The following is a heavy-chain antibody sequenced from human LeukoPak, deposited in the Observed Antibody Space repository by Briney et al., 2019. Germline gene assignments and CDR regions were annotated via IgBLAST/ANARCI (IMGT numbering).Heavy chain of an antibody. CDR3: AKDQEVVVITWAVDY. CDR2: ISGSGGST. Sequence: GGSLRLSCAASGFSFSSYVMSWVRQAPGKRLEWVSAISGSGGSTYYADSVKGRFTTSRDNSKNTLFLQMNSLRAEDTAVYYCAKDQEVVVITWAVDYWGQGTLVTVSS. V-gene: IGHV3-23*01. D-gene: IGHD3-22*01. J-gene: IGHJ4*02. CDR1: GFSFSSYV.